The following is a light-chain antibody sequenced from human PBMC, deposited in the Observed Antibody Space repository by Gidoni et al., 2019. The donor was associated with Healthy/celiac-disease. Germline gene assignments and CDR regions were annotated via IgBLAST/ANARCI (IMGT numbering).Light chain of an antibody. CDR2: GAS. V-gene: IGKV3-15*01. Sequence: EIVMTQSPATLSVSPGERDTLSVRASQSVSRNLAWYQHKPGQSPRLLIYGASTRATGIPARFSGSGSGTEFTLTISSLQSEDFAVYYCQQYNNWPSLTFGGGTKVEIK. CDR1: QSVSRN. CDR3: QQYNNWPSLT. J-gene: IGKJ4*01.